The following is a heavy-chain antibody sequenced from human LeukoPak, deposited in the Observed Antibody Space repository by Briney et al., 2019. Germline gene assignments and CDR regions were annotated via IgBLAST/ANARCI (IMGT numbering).Heavy chain of an antibody. Sequence: ASVKVSCKASGYTFTSYAMHWVRQAPGQRLEWMGWINAGNGNTKYSQKFQGRVTITRDTSASTAYMELSSLRSEDTAVYYCARECFTVREMCRCYDSSPGWCWGRGTLVTVSS. D-gene: IGHD3-22*01. CDR1: GYTFTSYA. CDR3: ARECFTVREMCRCYDSSPGWC. J-gene: IGHJ4*02. CDR2: INAGNGNT. V-gene: IGHV1-3*01.